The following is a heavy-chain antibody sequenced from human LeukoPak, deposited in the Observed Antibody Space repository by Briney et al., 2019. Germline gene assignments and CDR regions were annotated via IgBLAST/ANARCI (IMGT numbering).Heavy chain of an antibody. CDR3: ARNTAGYSSFGY. D-gene: IGHD5-18*01. V-gene: IGHV4-31*03. Sequence: SQTLSLTCTVSGGSISSGGYYWSWLRQHPGKGLEWIGYIYYSGSTYYNPSLKSRVTISVDTSKNQFSLKLNSVTAADTAVYYCARNTAGYSSFGYWGQGTLVTVSS. J-gene: IGHJ4*02. CDR2: IYYSGST. CDR1: GGSISSGGYY.